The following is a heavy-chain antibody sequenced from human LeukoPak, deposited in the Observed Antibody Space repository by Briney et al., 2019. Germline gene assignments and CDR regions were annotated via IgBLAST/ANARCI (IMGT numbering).Heavy chain of an antibody. Sequence: GGSLRLSCAASRFTFSNYGMGWVRQAPGKGLEWVSVISGYSSVTYYADSVKGRFTISRDNSKNTLYLQMNSLRADDTAVYYCAKDQGIGNTGSLRGAFDIWGQGTMVTVSS. CDR1: RFTFSNYG. CDR3: AKDQGIGNTGSLRGAFDI. CDR2: ISGYSSVT. V-gene: IGHV3-23*01. D-gene: IGHD1-26*01. J-gene: IGHJ3*02.